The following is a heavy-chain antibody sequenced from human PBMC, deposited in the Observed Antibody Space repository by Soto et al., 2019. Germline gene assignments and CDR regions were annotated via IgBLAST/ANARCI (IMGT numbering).Heavy chain of an antibody. V-gene: IGHV4-34*01. CDR3: ARGRQWLVSHYSYYYGMDV. CDR2: INHSGST. Sequence: KTSETLSLTCAVYGGSFSGYYWSWIRQPPGKGLEWIGEINHSGSTNYNPSLKSRVTISVDTSKNQFSLKLSSVTAADTAVYYCARGRQWLVSHYSYYYGMDVWGKGTMVTVSS. D-gene: IGHD6-19*01. J-gene: IGHJ6*04. CDR1: GGSFSGYY.